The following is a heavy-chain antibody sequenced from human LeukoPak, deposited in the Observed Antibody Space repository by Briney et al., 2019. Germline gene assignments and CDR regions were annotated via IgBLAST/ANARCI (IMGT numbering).Heavy chain of an antibody. Sequence: SGGSLRLSCAASGFTFSSYAMSWVRQAPGKGLEWVSAISGSGGSTYYADSAKGRFTISRDNSKNTLYLQMNSLRAEDTAVYYCAKDGAYYYDSSGYPFYYYYMDVWGKGTTVTVSS. D-gene: IGHD3-22*01. CDR2: ISGSGGST. V-gene: IGHV3-23*01. CDR1: GFTFSSYA. CDR3: AKDGAYYYDSSGYPFYYYYMDV. J-gene: IGHJ6*03.